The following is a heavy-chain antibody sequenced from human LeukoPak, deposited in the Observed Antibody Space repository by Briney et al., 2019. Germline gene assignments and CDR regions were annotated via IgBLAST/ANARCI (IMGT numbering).Heavy chain of an antibody. Sequence: ASVKVSCKTSGYTFTCYYLHWVRQAPRQGREGMGWINANSGDTYYVQKFKGRITMTRNTSINTAYMELNRLISDDTAVYYCARVVDVGVPGFQHWGRGTLVTVSS. CDR3: ARVVDVGVPGFQH. D-gene: IGHD1-26*01. J-gene: IGHJ1*01. V-gene: IGHV1-2*02. CDR1: GYTFTCYY. CDR2: INANSGDT.